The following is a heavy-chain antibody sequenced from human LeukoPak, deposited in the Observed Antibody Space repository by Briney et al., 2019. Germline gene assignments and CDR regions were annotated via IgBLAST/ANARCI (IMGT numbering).Heavy chain of an antibody. CDR3: ARDRLGYCGYGSCLLFDN. V-gene: IGHV1-18*01. D-gene: IGHD2-21*01. Sequence: ASEKVSCKASGYTFVDYGISWVRQAPGQGLEWMGWISADIGNTNYAQKFQGRVTMTRDRSTSTGYMELTSLTSDDTAVYYCARDRLGYCGYGSCLLFDNWGQGTLVTVSS. CDR2: ISADIGNT. CDR1: GYTFVDYG. J-gene: IGHJ4*02.